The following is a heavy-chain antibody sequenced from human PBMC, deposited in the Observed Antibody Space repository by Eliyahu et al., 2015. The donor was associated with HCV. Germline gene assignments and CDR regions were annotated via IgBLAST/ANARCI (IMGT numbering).Heavy chain of an antibody. CDR3: ARGLTFGSSWFLH. D-gene: IGHD6-13*01. CDR2: INHSGST. J-gene: IGHJ4*02. Sequence: QVQLQQWGAGLLKPSXXLSLTXAVXXXSFSGYYWXWIRQPPGKGXEWIGEINHSGSTNYNPSLKSRVTISVDTSKNQFSLKLSSVTAADTAVYYCARGLTFGSSWFLHWGQGTLVTVSS. CDR1: XXSFSGYY. V-gene: IGHV4-34*01.